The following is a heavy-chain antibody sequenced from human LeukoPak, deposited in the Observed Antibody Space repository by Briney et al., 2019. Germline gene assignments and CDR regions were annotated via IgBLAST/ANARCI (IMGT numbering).Heavy chain of an antibody. CDR2: ISYDGSNK. D-gene: IGHD6-19*01. CDR3: ARERVAVNWFDP. Sequence: GGSLRLSCAASGFTFSSYAMHWVRQAPGKGLEWVAVISYDGSNKYYADSVKGRFTISRDNSKNTLYLQMNSLRAEDTAVYYCARERVAVNWFDPWGQGTLVTVSS. V-gene: IGHV3-30*04. J-gene: IGHJ5*02. CDR1: GFTFSSYA.